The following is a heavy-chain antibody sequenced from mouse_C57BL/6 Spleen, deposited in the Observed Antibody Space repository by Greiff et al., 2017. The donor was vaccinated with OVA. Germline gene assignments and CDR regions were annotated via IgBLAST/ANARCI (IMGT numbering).Heavy chain of an antibody. CDR2: INYDGSST. CDR3: ARIYYDYWYFDV. CDR1: GFTFSDYY. J-gene: IGHJ1*03. V-gene: IGHV5-16*01. Sequence: EVQLQESEGGLVQPGSSMKLSCTASGFTFSDYYMAWVRQVPEKGLEWVANINYDGSSTYYLDSLKSRFIISRDNAKNILYLQMSSLKSEDTATYYCARIYYDYWYFDVWGTGTTVTVSS. D-gene: IGHD2-4*01.